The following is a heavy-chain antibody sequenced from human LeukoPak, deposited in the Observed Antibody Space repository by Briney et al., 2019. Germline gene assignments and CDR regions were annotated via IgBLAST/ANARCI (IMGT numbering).Heavy chain of an antibody. J-gene: IGHJ4*02. CDR2: IYTSGST. CDR1: GGYISSGSYY. D-gene: IGHD6-19*01. Sequence: SETLSLTCTLPGGYISSGSYYWSWIRQPAGEGLEWIGRIYTSGSTNYNPSLKSRVTISVDTSKNQFSLKLSSVTAADTAVYYCARGSPRLAVTIDYWGQGTLVTVSS. V-gene: IGHV4-61*02. CDR3: ARGSPRLAVTIDY.